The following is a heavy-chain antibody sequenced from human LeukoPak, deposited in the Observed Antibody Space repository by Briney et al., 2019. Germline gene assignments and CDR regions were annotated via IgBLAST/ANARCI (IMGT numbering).Heavy chain of an antibody. Sequence: ASVKVSCKASGYTFTGCYMHWVRQAPGQGLEWMGWINPNSGGTNYAQKFQGRVTMTRDTSISTAYMELSRLRSDDTAVYYCARDEPARYSSGWPPFDYWGQGTLVTVSS. D-gene: IGHD6-19*01. CDR1: GYTFTGCY. V-gene: IGHV1-2*02. J-gene: IGHJ4*02. CDR2: INPNSGGT. CDR3: ARDEPARYSSGWPPFDY.